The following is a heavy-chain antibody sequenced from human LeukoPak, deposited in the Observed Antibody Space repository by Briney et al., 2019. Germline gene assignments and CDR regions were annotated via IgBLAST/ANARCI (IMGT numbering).Heavy chain of an antibody. CDR1: GFTFRSWY. CDR3: ASPKPDY. J-gene: IGHJ4*02. CDR2: ITSDGSTS. V-gene: IGHV3-74*01. Sequence: GGSLRLSCAASGFTFRSWYMYWVRQRPGKGLEWLCRITSDGSTSYYADSVRGRFTISRDNAKNTLYLQMNSLTDEDTAVCYCASPKPDYWGQGTLVTVSS.